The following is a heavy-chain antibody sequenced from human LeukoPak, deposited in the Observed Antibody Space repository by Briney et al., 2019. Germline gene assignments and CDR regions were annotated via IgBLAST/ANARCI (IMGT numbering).Heavy chain of an antibody. CDR3: ARVKPIAVVPAAHPATSWFDP. J-gene: IGHJ5*02. CDR2: IKQDGSEK. CDR1: GFTFSSYW. V-gene: IGHV3-7*01. Sequence: GGSLRLSCAASGFTFSSYWMSWVRQAPGKGLEWVANIKQDGSEKYYVDSVKGRFTISRDNAKNSLYLQMNSLRAEDTAVYYCARVKPIAVVPAAHPATSWFDPWGQGTLVTVSS. D-gene: IGHD2-2*01.